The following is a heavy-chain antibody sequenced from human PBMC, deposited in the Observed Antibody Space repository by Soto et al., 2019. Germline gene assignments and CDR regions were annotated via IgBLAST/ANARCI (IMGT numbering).Heavy chain of an antibody. D-gene: IGHD6-6*01. V-gene: IGHV3-64*01. Sequence: EVQLAESGGGLAQPGGSLRLSCAASGFTLSGYAMDWVRQAPGKGLEYVSGISSNGGGTYYANSVQGRFTISRDNSKNTVYLPMGSLRPEDMAVYYCARRARPDFYYMDVWGKGTTVTVS. CDR1: GFTLSGYA. CDR3: ARRARPDFYYMDV. CDR2: ISSNGGGT. J-gene: IGHJ6*03.